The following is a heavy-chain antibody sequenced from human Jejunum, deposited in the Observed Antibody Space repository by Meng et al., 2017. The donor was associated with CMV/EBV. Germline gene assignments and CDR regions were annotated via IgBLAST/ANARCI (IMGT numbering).Heavy chain of an antibody. CDR3: ARGDSSTSWLVFDY. V-gene: IGHV3-23*01. Sequence: FTFNNYAMTWVRQAPGKGLEWVSPISGTGGTTYYADSVKGRFTISRDDSRNTLYLQMNSLRVEDTAVFYCARGDSSTSWLVFDYWGLGTLVTVSS. CDR1: FTFNNYA. D-gene: IGHD6-19*01. J-gene: IGHJ4*02. CDR2: ISGTGGTT.